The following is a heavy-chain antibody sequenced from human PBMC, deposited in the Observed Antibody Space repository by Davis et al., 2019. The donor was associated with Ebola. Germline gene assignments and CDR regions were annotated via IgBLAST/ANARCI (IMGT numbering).Heavy chain of an antibody. D-gene: IGHD4-17*01. CDR1: GGSISSSSYY. Sequence: MPSETLSLTCTVSGGSISSSSYYWGWIRQPPGKGLEWIGSIYYSGSTYYNPSLKSRVTISVDTSKDQFSLKLSSVTAADTAVYYCARGHTVHGMDVWGQGTTVTVSS. CDR2: IYYSGST. CDR3: ARGHTVHGMDV. J-gene: IGHJ6*02. V-gene: IGHV4-39*01.